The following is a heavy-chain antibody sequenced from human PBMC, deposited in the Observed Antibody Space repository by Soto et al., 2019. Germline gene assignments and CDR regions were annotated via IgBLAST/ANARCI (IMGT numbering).Heavy chain of an antibody. CDR2: ISAYNGNT. CDR3: ARDGRYVGAGSGSYYNVEQYYYYYYGMDV. Sequence: QVQLVQSGAEVKKPGASVKVSCKASGYTFTSYGISWVRQAPGQGLEWMGWISAYNGNTNYAQKLQGRVTMTTDTSTSTAYMELRSLRSDDTAMYYCARDGRYVGAGSGSYYNVEQYYYYYYGMDVWGHGTTVTVSS. CDR1: GYTFTSYG. D-gene: IGHD3-10*01. V-gene: IGHV1-18*04. J-gene: IGHJ6*02.